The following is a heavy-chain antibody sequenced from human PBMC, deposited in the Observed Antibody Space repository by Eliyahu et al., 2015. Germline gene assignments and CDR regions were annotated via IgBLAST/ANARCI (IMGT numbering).Heavy chain of an antibody. J-gene: IGHJ4*02. V-gene: IGHV3-33*01. Sequence: QVQLVESGGGVAQPGRSLRLSCAAXGFTFSSYGIPWVRQTPGRGLEWVAIIWSHGNEKYYADSVKGRFGISRDNSKNTVSLQMDSLRVEDTAVYYCARWGVVGHFDFWGQGTLVTVSS. CDR1: GFTFSSYG. D-gene: IGHD1-26*01. CDR3: ARWGVVGHFDF. CDR2: IWSHGNEK.